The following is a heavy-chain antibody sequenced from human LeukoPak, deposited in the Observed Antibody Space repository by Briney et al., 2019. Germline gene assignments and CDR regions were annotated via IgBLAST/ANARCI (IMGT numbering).Heavy chain of an antibody. Sequence: GGPLRLSCAASGFTVSSNYMSWVRQAPGKGLEWVSVIYSGGSTYYADSVKGRFTISRDNSKNTLYLQMNSLRAEDTAVYYCARDPLRDYYDSSGYGAFDIWGQGTMVTVSS. CDR1: GFTVSSNY. CDR3: ARDPLRDYYDSSGYGAFDI. D-gene: IGHD3-22*01. CDR2: IYSGGST. V-gene: IGHV3-66*01. J-gene: IGHJ3*02.